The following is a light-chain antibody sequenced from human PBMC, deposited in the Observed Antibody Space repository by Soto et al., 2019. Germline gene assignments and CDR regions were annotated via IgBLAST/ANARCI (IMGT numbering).Light chain of an antibody. CDR2: EVS. CDR1: SSDVGGYNY. V-gene: IGLV2-14*01. Sequence: QSALTQPASVSGSPGQSITISCTGTSSDVGGYNYVSWYQQHPGKAPKLMIYEVSNRPSGVSNRFSGSKSGNTASLTISGLQAEDEADYYCSSYTSSSIFYVFGTGTMLTVL. J-gene: IGLJ1*01. CDR3: SSYTSSSIFYV.